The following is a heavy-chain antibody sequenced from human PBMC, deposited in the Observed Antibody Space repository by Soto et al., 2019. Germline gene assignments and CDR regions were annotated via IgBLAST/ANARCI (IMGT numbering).Heavy chain of an antibody. D-gene: IGHD3-22*01. CDR2: INHSGGT. V-gene: IGHV4-34*01. J-gene: IGHJ4*02. CDR1: GGSFSTYY. CDR3: AKDRIKSGYQHY. Sequence: PSETLSLTCAVYGGSFSTYYLSWIRQPPGKGLEWIGEINHSGGTSYNPSLKSRVTISVDTSKSQFSLKLTSVTAEDTAVYYCAKDRIKSGYQHYWGQGTLVTVYS.